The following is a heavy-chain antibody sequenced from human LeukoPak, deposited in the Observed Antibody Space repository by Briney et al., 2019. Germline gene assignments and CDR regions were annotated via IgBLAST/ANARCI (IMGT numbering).Heavy chain of an antibody. CDR3: AKVVQTGNSMFDY. CDR2: FSETNSGI. Sequence: GGSLRLSCAASGFTFSSFAMSWVRQAPGKGLEWVSGFSETNSGIYYADSVKGRFTISRDNSRNTRYLQMNSLGVEDTAIYFWAKVVQTGNSMFDYWGQGALVTVSS. V-gene: IGHV3-23*01. J-gene: IGHJ4*01. CDR1: GFTFSSFA. D-gene: IGHD2/OR15-2a*01.